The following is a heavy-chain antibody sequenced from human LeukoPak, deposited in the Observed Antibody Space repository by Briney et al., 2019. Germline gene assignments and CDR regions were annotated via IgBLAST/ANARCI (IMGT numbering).Heavy chain of an antibody. D-gene: IGHD5-24*01. V-gene: IGHV3-73*01. J-gene: IGHJ4*02. Sequence: HPGGSLKLSCAASGFTFSDSAVHWVRQAPGKGLEWVGRIRSRANSYVTAYAASVKGRFIISRDDSKKTGYLQVNSLKTEDTAVYYCSTGQDGWGQGTLVIVSS. CDR1: GFTFSDSA. CDR3: STGQDG. CDR2: IRSRANSYVT.